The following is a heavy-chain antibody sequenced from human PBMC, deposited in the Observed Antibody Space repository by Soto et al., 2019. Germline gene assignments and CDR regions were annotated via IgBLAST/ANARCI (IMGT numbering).Heavy chain of an antibody. CDR3: ARTVLGPDLLADSFVDYYYYMDV. CDR1: GGSFSGYY. V-gene: IGHV4-34*01. J-gene: IGHJ6*03. Sequence: SETLSLTCAVYGGSFSGYYWSWIRQPPGKGLEWIGDVYHSGSTSYNPSLKRRVTISADSSRGQFSLRLSSVTAADTAVYYCARTVLGPDLLADSFVDYYYYMDVWGQGTTVTVSS. CDR2: VYHSGST. D-gene: IGHD3-9*01.